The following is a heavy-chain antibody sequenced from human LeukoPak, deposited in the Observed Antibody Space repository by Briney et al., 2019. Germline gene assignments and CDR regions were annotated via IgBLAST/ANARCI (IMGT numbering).Heavy chain of an antibody. D-gene: IGHD3/OR15-3a*01. CDR1: RFTYVSYA. Sequence: GGSLRLSCEASRFTYVSYAMTWVRQAPGKGLEWVSSFGGSGAAPYYADSVKGRFTVSADNSKNTLYLQMNSLRAEDTAVYYCAFIPVGGLVISNSDYWGQGTRVTVSS. V-gene: IGHV3-23*01. CDR3: AFIPVGGLVISNSDY. CDR2: FGGSGAAP. J-gene: IGHJ4*02.